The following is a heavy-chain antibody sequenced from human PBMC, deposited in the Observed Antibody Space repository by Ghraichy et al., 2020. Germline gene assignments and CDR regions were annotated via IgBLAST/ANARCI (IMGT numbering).Heavy chain of an antibody. V-gene: IGHV3-23*01. D-gene: IGHD4-17*01. J-gene: IGHJ4*02. CDR3: AKDVLTTVTTGYFAY. CDR1: GFTFRSYA. Sequence: GESLNISCAASGFTFRSYAMDWVRQAPGKGLEWVSAISDSGSSTFYADSVKGRFTISRDNSKNTLYLQMNSLRAEDTAIYYCAKDVLTTVTTGYFAYWGQGTLVTGSS. CDR2: ISDSGSST.